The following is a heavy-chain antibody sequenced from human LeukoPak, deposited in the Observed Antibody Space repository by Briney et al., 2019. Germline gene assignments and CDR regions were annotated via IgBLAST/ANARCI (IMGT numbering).Heavy chain of an antibody. CDR2: ISSSGGST. J-gene: IGHJ4*02. V-gene: IGHV3-23*01. Sequence: GGSLRLSCAASGFTFSSYAMSWVRQAPGEGLEWVSAISSSGGSTYYADSVKGRFTISRDNSKNTLYLQMNSLRAEDTAVYYCAKGSYDYVWGSYRYTPIDYWGQGTLVTVSS. D-gene: IGHD3-16*02. CDR1: GFTFSSYA. CDR3: AKGSYDYVWGSYRYTPIDY.